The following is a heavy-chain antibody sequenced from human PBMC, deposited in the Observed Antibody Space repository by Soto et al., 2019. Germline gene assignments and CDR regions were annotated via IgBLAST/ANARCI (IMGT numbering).Heavy chain of an antibody. Sequence: GGSLRLSCAASGFTFSTYAMNWVRQAPGKGLEWVSGISGSGSSTYYADSVKGRFTISRDNSKNTLYLQMNSLRAEDTALFYCAKDFVRERPYYFDYWGQGALVTVSS. J-gene: IGHJ4*02. CDR3: AKDFVRERPYYFDY. V-gene: IGHV3-23*01. CDR1: GFTFSTYA. CDR2: ISGSGSST. D-gene: IGHD1-26*01.